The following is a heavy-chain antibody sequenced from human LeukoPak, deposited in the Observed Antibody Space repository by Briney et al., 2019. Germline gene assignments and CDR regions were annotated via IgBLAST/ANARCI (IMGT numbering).Heavy chain of an antibody. V-gene: IGHV1-69*13. CDR3: ASPTLVQLEASSY. Sequence: ASVKVSCKASGGTFSSYAISWVRQAPGQGLEWMGGIIPIFGTANYAQKFQGRVTITADESTSTAYMELSSLRSEDTAVYYCASPTLVQLEASSYWGQGTLVTVSS. J-gene: IGHJ4*02. CDR2: IIPIFGTA. D-gene: IGHD1-1*01. CDR1: GGTFSSYA.